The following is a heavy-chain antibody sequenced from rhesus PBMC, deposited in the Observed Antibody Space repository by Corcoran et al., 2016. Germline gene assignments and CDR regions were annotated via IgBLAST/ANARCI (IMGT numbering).Heavy chain of an antibody. D-gene: IGHD5-42*01. CDR1: GGSISSSHY. CDR2: ISYSGNT. Sequence: QVQLQESGPGLVKPSETLSLTCAVSGGSISSSHYWTWIRQPPGKTLEWIGYISYSGNTNYNPSLKSRVTISRDTSKNQFSLNLNFLTAADTAVYYCVREQNWGCVDYWGQGVLVTVSS. V-gene: IGHV4-122*02. J-gene: IGHJ4*01. CDR3: VREQNWGCVDY.